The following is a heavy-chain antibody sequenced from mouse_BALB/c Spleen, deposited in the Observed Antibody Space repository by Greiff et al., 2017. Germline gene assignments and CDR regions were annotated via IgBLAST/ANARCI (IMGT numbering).Heavy chain of an antibody. CDR3: ARDGGSYDYAMDY. D-gene: IGHD1-1*02. CDR2: ISDGGSYT. Sequence: EVQLVESGGGLVKPGGSLKLSCAASGFTFSDYYMYWVRQTPEKRLEWVATISDGGSYTYYPDSVKGRFTISRDNAKNNLYLQMSSLKSEDTAMYYCARDGGSYDYAMDYWGQGTSVTVAS. V-gene: IGHV5-4*02. J-gene: IGHJ4*01. CDR1: GFTFSDYY.